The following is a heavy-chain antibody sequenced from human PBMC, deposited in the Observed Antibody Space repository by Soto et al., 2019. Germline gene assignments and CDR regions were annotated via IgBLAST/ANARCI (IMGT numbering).Heavy chain of an antibody. Sequence: ASVKVSCKSSGYPFTHYGITWVRQAPGQGLEWMGIINPSGGSTSYAQKFQGRVTMTRDTSTSTVYMELSSLRSEDMAVYYCARDRASHDAFDIWGQGTMVTVSS. J-gene: IGHJ3*02. V-gene: IGHV1-46*03. CDR3: ARDRASHDAFDI. D-gene: IGHD2-2*01. CDR1: GYPFTHYG. CDR2: INPSGGST.